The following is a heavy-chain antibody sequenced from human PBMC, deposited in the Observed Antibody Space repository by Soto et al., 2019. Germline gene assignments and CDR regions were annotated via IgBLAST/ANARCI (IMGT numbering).Heavy chain of an antibody. CDR2: IYYSGST. V-gene: IGHV4-59*01. CDR1: GGSISSYY. Sequence: SETLSLTCTVSGGSISSYYWSWIRQPPGKGLEWIGYIYYSGSTNYNPSLKSRVTISVDTSKNQFSLKLSSVTAADTAVYYCARGATDIVVGGPFFDYWGQGTLVTVSS. CDR3: ARGATDIVVGGPFFDY. D-gene: IGHD2-15*01. J-gene: IGHJ4*02.